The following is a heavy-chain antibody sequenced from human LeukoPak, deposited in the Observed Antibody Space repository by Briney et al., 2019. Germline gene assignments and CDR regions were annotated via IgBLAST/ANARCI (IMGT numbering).Heavy chain of an antibody. V-gene: IGHV3-7*01. D-gene: IGHD5-24*01. J-gene: IGHJ4*02. CDR1: GITLSNYW. CDR3: ARDRWVDY. CDR2: INPDGSDK. Sequence: PGGSLRLSRAASGITLSNYWMTWVRQIPGKGLEWVANINPDGSDKNYLDSVKGRFTISRDNAKNSLYLQMNSLRADDTAVYYCARDRWVDYWGQGTLVTVSS.